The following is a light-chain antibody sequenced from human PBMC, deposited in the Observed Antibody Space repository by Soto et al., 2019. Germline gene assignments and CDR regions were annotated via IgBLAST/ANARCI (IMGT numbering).Light chain of an antibody. J-gene: IGKJ2*01. Sequence: EIVLTQSPGTLSLSPGERATLSCRASQSVSRSYLAWYQQNPGQPPSLLVYATSSRATGIPDRFSGSGSGTDFTLTISRLEPEDFAVYYCKQYGSSPYTFGQGTKLEIK. CDR1: QSVSRSY. CDR2: ATS. V-gene: IGKV3-20*01. CDR3: KQYGSSPYT.